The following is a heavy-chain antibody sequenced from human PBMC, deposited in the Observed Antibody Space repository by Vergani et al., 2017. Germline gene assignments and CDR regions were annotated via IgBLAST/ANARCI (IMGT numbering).Heavy chain of an antibody. CDR3: ARAGTDSSGWYNWFDP. CDR2: INPSGGST. D-gene: IGHD6-19*01. Sequence: QVQLVQSGAEVKKPGASVKVSCKASGYTFTSYYMHWVRQAPGQGLEWMGIINPSGGSTSYAQKFQGRVTMTRDTSTSTVYMGLSSLRSEDTAVYYCARAGTDSSGWYNWFDPWGQGTLVTVSS. V-gene: IGHV1-46*01. J-gene: IGHJ5*02. CDR1: GYTFTSYY.